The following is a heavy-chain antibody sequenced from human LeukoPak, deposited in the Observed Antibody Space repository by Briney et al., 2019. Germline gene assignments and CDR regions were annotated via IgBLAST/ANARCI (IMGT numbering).Heavy chain of an antibody. Sequence: GSLRLSCAASGFTFSNAWMSWVRQAPGKGLEWIGSIYYSGSTYYNPSLKSRVTISVDTSKNQFSLKLSSVTAADTAVYYCARDGRGIVGATRHWFDPWGRGTLVTVSS. CDR1: GFTFSNAW. V-gene: IGHV4-4*02. CDR2: IYYSGST. D-gene: IGHD1-26*01. CDR3: ARDGRGIVGATRHWFDP. J-gene: IGHJ5*02.